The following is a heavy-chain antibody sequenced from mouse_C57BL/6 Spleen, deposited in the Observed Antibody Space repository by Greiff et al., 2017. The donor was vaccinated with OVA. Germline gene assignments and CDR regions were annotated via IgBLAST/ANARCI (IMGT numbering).Heavy chain of an antibody. Sequence: DVKLQESGPGLVKPSQSLSLTCSVTGYSITSGYYWNWIRQFPGNKLEWMGYISYDGRNNYNPYLKNRISITRDTSKNQFFLKLNSVTTEDTATYYLARVPHYYGSSYWYFDVWGTGTTVTVSS. CDR2: ISYDGRN. J-gene: IGHJ1*03. CDR1: GYSITSGYY. D-gene: IGHD1-1*01. V-gene: IGHV3-6*01. CDR3: ARVPHYYGSSYWYFDV.